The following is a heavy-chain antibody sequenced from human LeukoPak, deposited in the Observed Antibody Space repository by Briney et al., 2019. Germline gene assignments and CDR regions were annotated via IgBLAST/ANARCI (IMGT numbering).Heavy chain of an antibody. CDR3: AIDPAGITGVYFDS. Sequence: GGSLRLSCAASRFTFSSYGMLWLRQAPGKGRVGVAFIRYDGSNKYYAVSVKGRFTISRDNSKNTLYLQINSLSAEDTAVYYCAIDPAGITGVYFDSSGQGPLVTVSS. CDR2: IRYDGSNK. V-gene: IGHV3-30*02. CDR1: RFTFSSYG. J-gene: IGHJ4*02. D-gene: IGHD4-23*01.